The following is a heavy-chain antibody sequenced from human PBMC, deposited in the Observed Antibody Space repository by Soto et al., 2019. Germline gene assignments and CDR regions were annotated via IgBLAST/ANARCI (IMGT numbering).Heavy chain of an antibody. Sequence: HPGGSLRLSCAASGFTISTYAMTWVRQAPGKGLECVSGVTGSGGQIHYADSVKGRFTISKDNSKNTLYLQMSRLREEDTALYYCAKDAVYKDGLRLMDSWGQRPLGTVSS. V-gene: IGHV3-23*01. CDR1: GFTISTYA. D-gene: IGHD3-16*01. CDR2: VTGSGGQI. J-gene: IGHJ5*02. CDR3: AKDAVYKDGLRLMDS.